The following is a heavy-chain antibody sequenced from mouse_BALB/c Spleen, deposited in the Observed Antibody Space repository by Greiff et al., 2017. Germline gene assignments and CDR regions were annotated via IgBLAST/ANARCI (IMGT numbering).Heavy chain of an antibody. D-gene: IGHD4-1*01. V-gene: IGHV5-6-4*01. CDR1: GFTFSSYT. Sequence: EVQLVESGGGLVKPGGSLKLSCAASGFTFSSYTMSWVRQTPEKRLEWVATISSGGSYTYYPDSVKGRFTISRDNAKNTLYLQMSSLKSEDTAMYYCTREKELAFDYWGQGTTLTVSS. CDR2: ISSGGSYT. J-gene: IGHJ2*01. CDR3: TREKELAFDY.